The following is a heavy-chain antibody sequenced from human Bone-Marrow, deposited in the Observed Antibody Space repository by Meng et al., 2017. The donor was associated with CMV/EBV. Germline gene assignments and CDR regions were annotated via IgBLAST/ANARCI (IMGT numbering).Heavy chain of an antibody. CDR1: GGSFSGYY. D-gene: IGHD5-18*01. CDR2: INHSGST. CDR3: ARAPRKVQLWLASRYFDL. V-gene: IGHV4-34*01. J-gene: IGHJ2*01. Sequence: SETLSLTCAVYGGSFSGYYWSWIRQPPGKGLEWIGEINHSGSTNYNPSLKSRVTISVDTSKNQFSLKVSSVTAADTAVYYCARAPRKVQLWLASRYFDLWGRGTLVTVSS.